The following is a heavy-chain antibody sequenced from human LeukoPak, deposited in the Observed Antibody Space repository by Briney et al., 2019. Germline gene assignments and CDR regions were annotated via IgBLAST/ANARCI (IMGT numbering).Heavy chain of an antibody. D-gene: IGHD6-19*01. CDR2: ISSDGSNK. V-gene: IGHV3-30-3*01. Sequence: GGSLRLSCAASGFTFSRYALHWVRQAPCKGLEWVAVISSDGSNKYYAGSVEGRFTISRDNYNNTLLLQMNSLRAEDTAVYYCARTDISGWSRPLDCWGQGTLVTVSS. CDR1: GFTFSRYA. CDR3: ARTDISGWSRPLDC. J-gene: IGHJ4*02.